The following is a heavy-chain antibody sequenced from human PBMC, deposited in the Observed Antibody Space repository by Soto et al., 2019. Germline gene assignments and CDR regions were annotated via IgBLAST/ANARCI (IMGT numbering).Heavy chain of an antibody. D-gene: IGHD3-10*01. CDR3: ARDSPRLLGGPYYYYGMDV. CDR1: GFTFSSYG. J-gene: IGHJ6*02. CDR2: IWYDGSNK. V-gene: IGHV3-33*01. Sequence: QVQLVESGGGVVQPGRSLRLSCAASGFTFSSYGMHWVRQAPGKGLEWVAVIWYDGSNKYYADSVKGRFTISRDNSKNTLYLQMNSLRAEDTAVYYCARDSPRLLGGPYYYYGMDVWGQGTTVTVSS.